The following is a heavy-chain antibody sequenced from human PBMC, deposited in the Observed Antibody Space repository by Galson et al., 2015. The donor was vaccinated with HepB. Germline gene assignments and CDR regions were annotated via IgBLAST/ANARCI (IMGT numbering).Heavy chain of an antibody. Sequence: SLRLSCAASGFTFSSYAMSWVRQAPGKGLEWVSAISGSGGSTYYANSVKGRFTISRDNSKNTLYLQMNSLRAEDTAVYYCAKGGLPYYDSSGYQFYWYFDLWGRGTLVTVSS. CDR1: GFTFSSYA. V-gene: IGHV3-23*01. CDR3: AKGGLPYYDSSGYQFYWYFDL. CDR2: ISGSGGST. J-gene: IGHJ2*01. D-gene: IGHD3-22*01.